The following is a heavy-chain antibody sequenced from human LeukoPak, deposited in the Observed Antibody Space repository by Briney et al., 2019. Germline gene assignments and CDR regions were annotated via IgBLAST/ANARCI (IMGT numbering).Heavy chain of an antibody. CDR1: GGTFSSYA. J-gene: IGHJ4*02. Sequence: ASVKVSCRASGGTFSSYAISWVRQAPGQGLEWMGGIIPIFGTANYAQKFQGRVTITTDESTSTAYMELSSLRSDDTAVYYCARAAISKDSSGYFYWGQGTLVTVSS. D-gene: IGHD3-22*01. CDR3: ARAAISKDSSGYFY. CDR2: IIPIFGTA. V-gene: IGHV1-69*05.